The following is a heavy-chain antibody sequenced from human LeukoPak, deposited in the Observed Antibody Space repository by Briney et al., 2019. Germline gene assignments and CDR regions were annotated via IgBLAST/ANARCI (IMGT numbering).Heavy chain of an antibody. Sequence: PGGSLRLSCAASGFTFSSYGMYWVRQAPGKGLEWVAVISYDGSNKYYADSVKGRFAISRDNSKNTLHLQMNSLRAEDTAVYYCAKDRDFWSGYRYYFDYWGQGTPVTVST. J-gene: IGHJ4*02. D-gene: IGHD3-3*01. CDR2: ISYDGSNK. CDR3: AKDRDFWSGYRYYFDY. CDR1: GFTFSSYG. V-gene: IGHV3-30*18.